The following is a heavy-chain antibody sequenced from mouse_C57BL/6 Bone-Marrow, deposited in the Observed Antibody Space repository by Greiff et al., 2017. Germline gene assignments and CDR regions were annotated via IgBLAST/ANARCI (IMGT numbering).Heavy chain of an antibody. V-gene: IGHV1-15*01. D-gene: IGHD1-1*01. CDR2: LDPEPGGT. Sequence: QVQLQQSGAELVRPGASVTLSCKASGYTFTDYEMHWVKQTPVHGLEWIGALDPEPGGTAYNQKFKGKAILTADKSSSTAYMELRSLTSEDSAVYYCTINYYGSSYGYFDVWGTGTTVTVSS. J-gene: IGHJ1*03. CDR3: TINYYGSSYGYFDV. CDR1: GYTFTDYE.